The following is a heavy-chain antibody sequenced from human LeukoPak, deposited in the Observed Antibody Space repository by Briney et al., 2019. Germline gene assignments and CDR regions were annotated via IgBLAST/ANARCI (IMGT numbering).Heavy chain of an antibody. Sequence: KPSETLSLTCTVSGYSISSGYYWGWIRQPPGKGLEWIGSIYHSGSTYYNPSLKSRVTISVDTSKNQFSLKLSSVTAADTAVYYCARELVVAVKGRWFDPWGQGTLVTVSS. V-gene: IGHV4-38-2*02. CDR3: ARELVVAVKGRWFDP. CDR1: GYSISSGYY. CDR2: IYHSGST. D-gene: IGHD2-15*01. J-gene: IGHJ5*02.